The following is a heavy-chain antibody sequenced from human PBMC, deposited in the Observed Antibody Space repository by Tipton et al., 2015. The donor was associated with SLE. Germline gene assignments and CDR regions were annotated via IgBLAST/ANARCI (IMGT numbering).Heavy chain of an antibody. CDR3: TSGSGGYQRTDY. Sequence: TLSLTCVVSGSSSSSGYFWGWIRQPPGKGLEFIGTIYHSGSTYYSPSLKSRVTISVDTSKNQFSLQLTSVTAADTALYYCTSGSGGYQRTDYWGQGTLVTVSS. CDR1: GSSSSSGYF. D-gene: IGHD5-12*01. J-gene: IGHJ4*02. CDR2: IYHSGST. V-gene: IGHV4-38-2*01.